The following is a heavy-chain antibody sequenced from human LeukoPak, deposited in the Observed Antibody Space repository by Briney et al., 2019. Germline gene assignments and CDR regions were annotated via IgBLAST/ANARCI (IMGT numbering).Heavy chain of an antibody. D-gene: IGHD1-20*01. Sequence: SVKVSCKASGGTFSSYAISWVRQAPGQGLEWMGRIIPIFGTANYAQKFQGRVTITTDESTSTAYMELSSLRSEDTAVYYCAAARGITGIYGSDYWRQGTLVTVSS. V-gene: IGHV1-69*05. CDR2: IIPIFGTA. CDR1: GGTFSSYA. J-gene: IGHJ4*02. CDR3: AAARGITGIYGSDY.